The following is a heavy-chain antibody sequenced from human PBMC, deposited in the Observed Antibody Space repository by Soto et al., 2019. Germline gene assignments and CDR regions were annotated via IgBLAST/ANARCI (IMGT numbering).Heavy chain of an antibody. J-gene: IGHJ4*02. CDR2: ISGSGGST. CDR1: GFTFSSYA. D-gene: IGHD2-2*01. V-gene: IGHV3-23*01. Sequence: EVQLLESGGGLVQPGGSLRLSCAASGFTFSSYAMSWVRQAPGKGLEWVSAISGSGGSTYYADSLKGRFTISRDNSKNTLYLQMNSLRAEDTAVYYCAKVLRKNIVVVPAADPFDYWGQGTLVTVSS. CDR3: AKVLRKNIVVVPAADPFDY.